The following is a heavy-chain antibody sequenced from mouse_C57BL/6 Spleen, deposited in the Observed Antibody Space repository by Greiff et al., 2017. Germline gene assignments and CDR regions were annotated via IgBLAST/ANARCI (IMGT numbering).Heavy chain of an antibody. Sequence: QVQLQQPGAELVRPGSSVKLSCKASGYTFTSYWMHWVKQRPIQGLEWIGNIDPSDSETHYNQKFKDKATLTVDKSSSTAYMQLSSLTSEDSAVYYCARRGTSVDHYLDYWGQGTTLTVSS. V-gene: IGHV1-52*01. CDR1: GYTFTSYW. CDR3: ARRGTSVDHYLDY. CDR2: IDPSDSET. J-gene: IGHJ2*01. D-gene: IGHD1-1*01.